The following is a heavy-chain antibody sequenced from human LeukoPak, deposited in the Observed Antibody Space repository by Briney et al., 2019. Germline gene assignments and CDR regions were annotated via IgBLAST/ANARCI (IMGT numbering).Heavy chain of an antibody. D-gene: IGHD5/OR15-5a*01. CDR3: AKKVGLVSAPLYYFDV. J-gene: IGHJ4*02. CDR2: ISGPGGSW. Sequence: QPGGSLRLSCAASGFTFSSYAMSWVRQAPGKELEWVSAISGPGGSWDYADSVKGRFTISRDNSKNTLFLQMNSLGAEDTAIYYCAKKVGLVSAPLYYFDVWGQGTLVTVSS. CDR1: GFTFSSYA. V-gene: IGHV3-23*01.